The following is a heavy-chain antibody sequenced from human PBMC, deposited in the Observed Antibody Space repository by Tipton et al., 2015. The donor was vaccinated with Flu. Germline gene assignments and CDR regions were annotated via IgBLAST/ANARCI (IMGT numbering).Heavy chain of an antibody. Sequence: TLSLTCTVSGGSISSSSYYWGWIRQPPGKGLEWIGNICPGSPYYNPSLRSRVTISVDSSKNQFSLRLSSVTAADTAVYYCARRDYSNYVSEPKNWFDPWGQGTLVAVSS. D-gene: IGHD4-11*01. CDR3: ARRDYSNYVSEPKNWFDP. V-gene: IGHV4-39*07. CDR2: ICPGSP. J-gene: IGHJ5*02. CDR1: GGSISSSSYY.